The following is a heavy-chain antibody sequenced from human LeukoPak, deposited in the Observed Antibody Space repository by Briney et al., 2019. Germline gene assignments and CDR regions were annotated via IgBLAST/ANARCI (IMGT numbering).Heavy chain of an antibody. Sequence: ASVKVSCKASGYTFTSYDISWVRQAPGQGLEWMGGIIPIFGTANYAQKFQGRVTITTDESTSTAYMELSSLRSEDTAVYYCARDGGIAAAGTGWFDPWGQGTLVTVSS. J-gene: IGHJ5*02. CDR2: IIPIFGTA. CDR1: GYTFTSYD. D-gene: IGHD6-13*01. V-gene: IGHV1-69*05. CDR3: ARDGGIAAAGTGWFDP.